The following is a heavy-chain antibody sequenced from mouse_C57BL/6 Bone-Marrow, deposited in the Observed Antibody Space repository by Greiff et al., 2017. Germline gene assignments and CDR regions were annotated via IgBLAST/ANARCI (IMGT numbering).Heavy chain of an antibody. Sequence: VQLKESGGGLVQPKGSLKLSCAASGFSFNTYAMTWVRQAPGKGLEWVARIRSKSNNSATYYADSVKDRLTISRDDSESMLYLHMNNLKTEDTAMYYCVRGNDGSSADWYYDVWGTGTTVTVSS. V-gene: IGHV10-1*01. D-gene: IGHD1-1*01. J-gene: IGHJ1*03. CDR1: GFSFNTYA. CDR2: IRSKSNNSAT. CDR3: VRGNDGSSADWYYDV.